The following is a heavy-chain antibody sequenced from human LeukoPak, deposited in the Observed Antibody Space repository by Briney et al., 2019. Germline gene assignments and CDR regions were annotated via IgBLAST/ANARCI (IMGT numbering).Heavy chain of an antibody. J-gene: IGHJ4*02. D-gene: IGHD3-10*01. V-gene: IGHV5-51*01. Sequence: GESLLISCKGSEYIFTSNWIGRVCQMPGKGLEWMGIIYPCDSDTRYSQSFQGQVTISADKSISTAYLQWSSLKASDTAMYYCARGREWFVDYWGQGTLVTVSS. CDR1: EYIFTSNW. CDR3: ARGREWFVDY. CDR2: IYPCDSDT.